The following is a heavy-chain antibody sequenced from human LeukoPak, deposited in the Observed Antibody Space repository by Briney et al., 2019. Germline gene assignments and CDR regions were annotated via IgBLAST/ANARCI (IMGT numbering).Heavy chain of an antibody. CDR2: IYYTGGT. CDR1: GASISSYY. V-gene: IGHV4-59*08. CDR3: ARQANGVYDWFDP. Sequence: KTSETLSLTCTVSGASISSYYWNWIRQPPGKGLEWIGDIYYTGGTNFNPSLKDRVTISKDTSKNQFSLKLSSVTAADTAVYYCARQANGVYDWFDPWGQGTLVIVSS. J-gene: IGHJ5*02. D-gene: IGHD2-8*01.